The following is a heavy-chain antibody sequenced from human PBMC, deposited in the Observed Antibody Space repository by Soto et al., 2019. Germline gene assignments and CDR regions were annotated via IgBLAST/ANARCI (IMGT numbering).Heavy chain of an antibody. Sequence: QLQLQESGPGLVKPSETLSLTCAVSGGSISSNLYYWGWIRQSPGKALEWIASIYYSGSAYYNPSLKSRVTISVDTSKNQFSLRLKSVTAADTAVYYCARSGGNSDYYLLAAYDWGQGTLVTVSS. J-gene: IGHJ4*02. CDR3: ARSGGNSDYYLLAAYD. D-gene: IGHD2-21*02. CDR1: GGSISSNLYY. V-gene: IGHV4-39*01. CDR2: IYYSGSA.